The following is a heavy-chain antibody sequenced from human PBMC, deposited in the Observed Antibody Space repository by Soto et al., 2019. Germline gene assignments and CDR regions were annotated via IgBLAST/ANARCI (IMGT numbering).Heavy chain of an antibody. J-gene: IGHJ4*02. CDR3: ARFAYGDYVDY. Sequence: SETLALTCTVSGGSISSYYWSWIRQPPGKGLEWIGYIYYSGSTNYNPSLKSRVTISVDTSKNQFSLKLSSVTAADTAVYYCARFAYGDYVDYWGQGTLVTVS. CDR2: IYYSGST. V-gene: IGHV4-59*01. CDR1: GGSISSYY. D-gene: IGHD4-17*01.